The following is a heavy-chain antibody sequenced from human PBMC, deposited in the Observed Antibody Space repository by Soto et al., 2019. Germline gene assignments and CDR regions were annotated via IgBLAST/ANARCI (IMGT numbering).Heavy chain of an antibody. J-gene: IGHJ5*02. CDR1: GFTFSSYG. CDR2: IWYDGSNK. Sequence: GGSLRLSCAASGFTFSSYGMHWVRQAPGKGLEWVAVIWYDGSNKYYADSVKGRFTISRDNSKNTLYLQMNSLRAEDKAVYYCARAQPRYCSGGSCSMGSWGQGPLVPVS. V-gene: IGHV3-33*01. CDR3: ARAQPRYCSGGSCSMGS. D-gene: IGHD2-15*01.